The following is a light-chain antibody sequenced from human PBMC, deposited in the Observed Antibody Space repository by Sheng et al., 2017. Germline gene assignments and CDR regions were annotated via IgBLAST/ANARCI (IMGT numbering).Light chain of an antibody. CDR2: KAS. CDR1: QSVSTW. CDR3: QQYNLYRT. V-gene: IGKV1-5*03. J-gene: IGKJ1*01. Sequence: IQMTQSPSTLSASVGDRVTITCRASQSVSTWLAWYQQKPGKAPKLLIYKASNLASGVPSRFSGSGSGTEFTLTISSLQPDDSATYYCQQYNLYRTFGQ.